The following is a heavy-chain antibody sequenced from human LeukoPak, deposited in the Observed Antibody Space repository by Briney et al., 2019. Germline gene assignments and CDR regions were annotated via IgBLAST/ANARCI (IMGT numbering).Heavy chain of an antibody. Sequence: GGSLRLSCIASRFTFSNYGMHWVRQAPGKGLEWVAVTWGEGSNKHYGDFVKGRFTISRDNSKNTLYLQMNSLRAEDTAVYYCARDPPDDSRGHFSLDHWGQGTLVTVST. CDR3: ARDPPDDSRGHFSLDH. J-gene: IGHJ4*02. CDR2: TWGEGSNK. CDR1: RFTFSNYG. V-gene: IGHV3-33*01. D-gene: IGHD3-22*01.